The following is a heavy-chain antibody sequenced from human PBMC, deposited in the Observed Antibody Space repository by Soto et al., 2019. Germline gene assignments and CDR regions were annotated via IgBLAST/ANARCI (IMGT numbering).Heavy chain of an antibody. CDR3: AREGIRSPLYY. V-gene: IGHV3-66*01. D-gene: IGHD4-17*01. J-gene: IGHJ4*02. Sequence: EVQLVESGGGLVQPGGSLRLSCAVSGFTVSSNYMSWVRQAPGKGLEWVSLIYSGGSTYYADSVKGRFTISRDNSKNTLYLQMNSLSPEHTAVYYRAREGIRSPLYYGGQGTLVTVSS. CDR1: GFTVSSNY. CDR2: IYSGGST.